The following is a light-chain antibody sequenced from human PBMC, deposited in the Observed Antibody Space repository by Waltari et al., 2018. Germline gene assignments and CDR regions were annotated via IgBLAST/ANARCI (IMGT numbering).Light chain of an antibody. CDR1: VLAKKY. CDR3: YCAADSNVRV. CDR2: KDS. J-gene: IGLJ2*01. Sequence: SYELTQQSSVSVSPGQTARITCSGDVLAKKYVRWFQQKPGQAPVLVIYKDSERPSGIPDRISGSTSGTTVTLTISGAQVEDEADYYCYCAADSNVRVFGGGTRLTVL. V-gene: IGLV3-27*01.